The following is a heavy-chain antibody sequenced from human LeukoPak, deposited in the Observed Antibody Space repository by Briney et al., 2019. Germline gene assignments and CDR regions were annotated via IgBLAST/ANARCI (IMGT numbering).Heavy chain of an antibody. CDR1: GFTFSNYG. V-gene: IGHV3-30*03. Sequence: GGSLRLSCAASGFTFSNYGIHWVRQAPGKGLEWVAVISYDERNKYYADSVKGRFTISRDNSKNTLYLQMNSLRAEDTAVYYCARDVQDYFDTSGFGYWGQGTLVTVSS. CDR2: ISYDERNK. CDR3: ARDVQDYFDTSGFGY. J-gene: IGHJ4*02. D-gene: IGHD3-22*01.